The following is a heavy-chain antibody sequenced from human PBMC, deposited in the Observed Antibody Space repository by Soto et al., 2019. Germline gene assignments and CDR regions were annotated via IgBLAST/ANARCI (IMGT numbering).Heavy chain of an antibody. V-gene: IGHV3-23*01. CDR3: KRETVAGIAGLDY. CDR1: VVNVFAFS. J-gene: IGHJ4*02. D-gene: IGHD1-20*01. Sequence: VVSLILSCSSSVVNVFAFSVNLFRQAPGKGLEWVSGISVSDSFIYYAYSLRGRLSISRDASENILYLQMNSLRVYDTALYYCKRETVAGIAGLDYRGKGHMVPVSS. CDR2: ISVSDSFI.